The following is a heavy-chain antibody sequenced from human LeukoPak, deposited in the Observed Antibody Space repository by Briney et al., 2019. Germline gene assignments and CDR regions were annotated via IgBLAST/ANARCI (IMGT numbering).Heavy chain of an antibody. CDR3: ARDFGDDFDAFDI. CDR1: GGSISSYY. J-gene: IGHJ3*02. Sequence: SETLSLTCTVSGGSISSYYWSWIRQPPGKGLEWIGYIYYSGSTKYNPSLKSRVTISVDTSKNQFSLKLSSVTAADTAVYYCARDFGDDFDAFDIWGQGTMVTVSS. D-gene: IGHD3-3*01. V-gene: IGHV4-59*01. CDR2: IYYSGST.